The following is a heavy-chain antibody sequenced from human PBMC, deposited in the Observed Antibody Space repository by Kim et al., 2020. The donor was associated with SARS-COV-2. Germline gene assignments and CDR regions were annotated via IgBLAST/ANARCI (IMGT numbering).Heavy chain of an antibody. CDR3: ARRRDYFDY. V-gene: IGHV4-4*09. Sequence: GSTDYTPSLKSRVTISVDTSKNQFTLKLSSVTAADTAVYYCARRRDYFDYWGQGTLVTVSS. D-gene: IGHD6-25*01. J-gene: IGHJ4*02. CDR2: GST.